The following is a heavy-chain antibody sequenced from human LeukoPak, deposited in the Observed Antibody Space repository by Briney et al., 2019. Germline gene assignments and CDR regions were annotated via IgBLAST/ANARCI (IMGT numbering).Heavy chain of an antibody. Sequence: PGASVKASYKASGSSFTNHYMHWVPPPPGQGLEWVGWIIPRSGGTNYEPKFQGRATLTWNTSITILYLELSSLRSDVSAGYYCAKSVPGVGWYSFDCWGQGTLVTVSS. CDR1: GSSFTNHY. CDR3: AKSVPGVGWYSFDC. CDR2: IIPRSGGT. J-gene: IGHJ4*02. V-gene: IGHV1-2*02. D-gene: IGHD6-19*01.